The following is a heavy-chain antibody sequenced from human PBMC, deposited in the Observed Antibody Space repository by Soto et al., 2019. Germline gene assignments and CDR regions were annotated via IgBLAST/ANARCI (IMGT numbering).Heavy chain of an antibody. CDR3: TRGGTTTTYWGLFSY. J-gene: IGHJ4*02. Sequence: EVQLVESGGGLVQPGGSLRLSCAASGFTFSNYWIHWVRQVPGKGLVWVSRVNSDGTSTSYADFVKGRFTITRDNAKNTVYLQMANLGADDTAGYYCTRGGTTTTYWGLFSYWGQGALVAVSS. V-gene: IGHV3-74*03. CDR1: GFTFSNYW. CDR2: VNSDGTST. D-gene: IGHD7-27*01.